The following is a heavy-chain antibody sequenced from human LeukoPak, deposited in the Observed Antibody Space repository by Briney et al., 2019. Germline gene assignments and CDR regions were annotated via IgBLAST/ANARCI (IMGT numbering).Heavy chain of an antibody. Sequence: SVKVSCKASGYTFTSYDINWVRQATGQGLEWMGGIIPIFGTANYAQKFQGRVTITADESTSTAYMELSSLRSEDTAVYYCAKGSGKSYYYYYYMDVWGQGTLVTVSS. CDR1: GYTFTSYD. D-gene: IGHD3-10*01. CDR3: AKGSGKSYYYYYYMDV. J-gene: IGHJ6*03. CDR2: IIPIFGTA. V-gene: IGHV1-69*13.